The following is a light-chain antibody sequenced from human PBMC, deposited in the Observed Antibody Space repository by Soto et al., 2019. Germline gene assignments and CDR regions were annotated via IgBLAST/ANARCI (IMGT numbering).Light chain of an antibody. CDR3: QQYGSSPMT. J-gene: IGKJ5*01. Sequence: IGLPQSHATLSFSPGERATLSCRASQSVSSYLAWYQQKPGQAPRLLIYDASNRATGIPARFSGSGSGTDFTLTISRLEPEDFAVYYCQQYGSSPMTFGQGTRLEIK. CDR2: DAS. V-gene: IGKV3-20*01. CDR1: QSVSSY.